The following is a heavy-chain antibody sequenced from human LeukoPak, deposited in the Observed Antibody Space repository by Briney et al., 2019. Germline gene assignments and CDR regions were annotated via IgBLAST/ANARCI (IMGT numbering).Heavy chain of an antibody. CDR1: GYSFTSYW. V-gene: IGHV5-51*01. CDR3: AGSRFCSIGSSYSAVNY. J-gene: IGHJ4*02. Sequence: GESLKISCKGSGYSFTSYWIGWVRQMPGKGLEWMGIIYPGDSYSRYSPSFQGQVTISVDKSMNTAYLQWSSLRASATAMYYCAGSRFCSIGSSYSAVNYWSQGTLVTVSS. D-gene: IGHD2-15*01. CDR2: IYPGDSYS.